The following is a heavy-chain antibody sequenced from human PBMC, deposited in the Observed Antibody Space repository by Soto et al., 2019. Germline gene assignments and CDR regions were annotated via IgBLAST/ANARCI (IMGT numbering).Heavy chain of an antibody. CDR1: GGSFSGYY. Sequence: SETLSLTCAVYGGSFSGYYWSWIRQPPGKGPEWIGEINHSGSTNYNPSLKSRVTISVDTSKNQFSLKLSSVTAADTAVYYCARHLNWFDPWGQGTLVTVSS. V-gene: IGHV4-34*01. J-gene: IGHJ5*02. CDR3: ARHLNWFDP. CDR2: INHSGST.